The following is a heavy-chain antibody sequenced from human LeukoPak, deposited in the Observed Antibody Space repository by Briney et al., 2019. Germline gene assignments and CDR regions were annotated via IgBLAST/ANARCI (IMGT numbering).Heavy chain of an antibody. Sequence: PSETLSLTCTVSGCSISSSSYYWGWIRQPPGKGLEWIGSIYYSGSTYYNPSLKSRVTISVDTSKNQFSLKMSSVTAADTAVYYCARTTDPPIVVVPAAMGFDPWGQGTLVTVSS. CDR1: GCSISSSSYY. J-gene: IGHJ5*02. CDR2: IYYSGST. CDR3: ARTTDPPIVVVPAAMGFDP. V-gene: IGHV4-39*01. D-gene: IGHD2-2*01.